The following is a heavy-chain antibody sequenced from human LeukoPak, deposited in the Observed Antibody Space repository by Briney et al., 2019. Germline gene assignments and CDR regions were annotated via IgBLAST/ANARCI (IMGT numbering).Heavy chain of an antibody. CDR3: ARGYSSGWWGYYFDY. D-gene: IGHD6-19*01. CDR2: ISGSGGST. V-gene: IGHV3-23*01. Sequence: GGSLRLSCAASGFSLSNYAMTWVRQAPGKGLEWVSGISGSGGSTYYADSVKGRFTISRDNSKNTLYLQMNSLRAEDTAVYYCARGYSSGWWGYYFDYWGQETLVTVSS. CDR1: GFSLSNYA. J-gene: IGHJ4*02.